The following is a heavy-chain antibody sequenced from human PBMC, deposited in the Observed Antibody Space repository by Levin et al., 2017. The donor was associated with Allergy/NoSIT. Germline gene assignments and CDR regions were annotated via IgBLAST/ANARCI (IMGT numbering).Heavy chain of an antibody. CDR1: GFTFSSYS. J-gene: IGHJ4*02. V-gene: IGHV3-21*01. CDR2: ISSSSSYI. D-gene: IGHD5-12*01. Sequence: PGGSLRLSCAASGFTFSSYSMNWVRQAPGKGLEWVSSISSSSSYIYYADSVKGRFTISRDNAKNSLYLQMNSLRAEDTAVYYCARGGGYGYSGYDGFDYWGQGTLVTVSS. CDR3: ARGGGYGYSGYDGFDY.